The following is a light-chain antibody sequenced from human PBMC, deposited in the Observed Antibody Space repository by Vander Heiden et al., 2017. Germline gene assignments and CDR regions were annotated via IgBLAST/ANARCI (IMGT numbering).Light chain of an antibody. J-gene: IGKJ3*01. CDR3: QQRSNWPPLT. Sequence: EIVFTQCPATLSLSPGERATLSCRASQSVSSYLAWYQQKPGQAPRLLIYDASNRDTGIPARYSGSEYGTDFTLTISSLELEDFAVYYCQQRSNWPPLTFGPGTKVDIK. V-gene: IGKV3-11*01. CDR2: DAS. CDR1: QSVSSY.